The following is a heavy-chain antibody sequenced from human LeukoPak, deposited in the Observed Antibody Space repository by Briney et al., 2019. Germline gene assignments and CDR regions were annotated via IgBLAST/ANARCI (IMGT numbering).Heavy chain of an antibody. CDR2: ISSSSDYI. V-gene: IGHV3-21*01. CDR1: GFTFSSYG. Sequence: GGSLRLSCAASGFTFSSYGMHWVRQAPGKGLEWVSSISSSSDYIYYVDSVKGRFTISRDNAKKSLYLQMNSLRAEDTAVYYCARGNIKFDYWGQGTLVTVSS. CDR3: ARGNIKFDY. J-gene: IGHJ4*02.